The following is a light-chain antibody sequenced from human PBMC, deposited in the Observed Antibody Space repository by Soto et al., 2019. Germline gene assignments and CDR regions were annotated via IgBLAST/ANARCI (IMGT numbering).Light chain of an antibody. J-gene: IGKJ4*01. CDR3: QQYDNWPVT. CDR1: QSVNSN. CDR2: GAS. V-gene: IGKV3-15*01. Sequence: EIVMTQSPATLSLSPGERATLSCRASQSVNSNLAWYQQRPGQAPRLLIYGASTGATGIPARFSGSVSGTELTLTINSLQSEDGAIYDGQQYDNWPVTFGGGTKVDIK.